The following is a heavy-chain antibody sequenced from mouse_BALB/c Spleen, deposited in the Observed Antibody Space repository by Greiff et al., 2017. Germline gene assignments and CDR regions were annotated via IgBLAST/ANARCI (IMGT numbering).Heavy chain of an antibody. CDR1: GFTFNTYA. V-gene: IGHV10-1*02. J-gene: IGHJ4*01. D-gene: IGHD2-10*02. CDR2: IRSKSNNYAT. Sequence: EVKLVESGGGLVQPKGSLKLSCAASGFTFNTYAMNWVRQAPGKGLEWVARIRSKSNNYATYYADSVKDRFTISRDDSQSMLYLQMNNLKTEDTAMYYCVRRGYGNYPYAMDYWGQGTSVTVSS. CDR3: VRRGYGNYPYAMDY.